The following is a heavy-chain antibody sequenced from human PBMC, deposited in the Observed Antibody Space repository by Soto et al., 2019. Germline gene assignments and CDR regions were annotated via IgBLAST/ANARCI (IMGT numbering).Heavy chain of an antibody. J-gene: IGHJ5*02. CDR3: ATQEGGGSYVYPFDP. D-gene: IGHD1-26*01. CDR1: GGSITSSSYY. V-gene: IGHV4-39*01. Sequence: QLHLRESGPGLVKPSETLSLTCTVSGGSITSSSYYWGWIRQPPGKGLEWIGSIYYSGSTYYNPYLKSPVTISVDTSKNQFSLKLSSVTAADTAVYYCATQEGGGSYVYPFDPWGQGTLVTVSS. CDR2: IYYSGST.